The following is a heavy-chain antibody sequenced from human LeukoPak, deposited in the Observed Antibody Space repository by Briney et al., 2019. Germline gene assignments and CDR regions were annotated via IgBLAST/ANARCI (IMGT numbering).Heavy chain of an antibody. CDR3: ARVPYYYDRYFDY. V-gene: IGHV4-38-2*02. Sequence: SETLSLTCSVSGYSISNGYYWGWIRQPPGKGLEWIGYIYYSGSTNYNPSLKSRVTISVDTSKNQFSLKLSSVTAADTAVYYCARVPYYYDRYFDYWGQGTLVTVSS. CDR1: GYSISNGYY. CDR2: IYYSGST. J-gene: IGHJ4*02. D-gene: IGHD3-22*01.